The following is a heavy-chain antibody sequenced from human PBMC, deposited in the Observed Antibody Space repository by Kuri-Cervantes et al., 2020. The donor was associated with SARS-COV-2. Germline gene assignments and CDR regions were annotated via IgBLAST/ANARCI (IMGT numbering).Heavy chain of an antibody. V-gene: IGHV3-48*01. CDR3: ARDRLIAVAGTGYYYMNV. J-gene: IGHJ6*03. CDR1: GFTFSSYS. D-gene: IGHD6-19*01. CDR2: ISSSSSTI. Sequence: GESLKISCAASGFTFSSYSMNWVRQAPGKGLEWVSYISSSSSTIYYADSVKGRFTISRDNAKNSLYLQMNSLRAEDTAVYYCARDRLIAVAGTGYYYMNVWGKGTTVTVSS.